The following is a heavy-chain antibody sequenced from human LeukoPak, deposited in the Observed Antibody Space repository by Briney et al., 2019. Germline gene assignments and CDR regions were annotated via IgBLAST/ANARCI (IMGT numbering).Heavy chain of an antibody. V-gene: IGHV3-21*01. CDR2: ISSSSSYI. D-gene: IGHD2-2*01. J-gene: IGHJ6*04. Sequence: GSLRLSCAASGFTFSSYSMNWVRQAPGKGLEWVSSISSSSSYIYYADSVKGRFTISRDNAKNSLYLQMNSLRAEDTAVYYCARDLVVPATIISHYYYYGMDVWGKGTTVTVSS. CDR1: GFTFSSYS. CDR3: ARDLVVPATIISHYYYYGMDV.